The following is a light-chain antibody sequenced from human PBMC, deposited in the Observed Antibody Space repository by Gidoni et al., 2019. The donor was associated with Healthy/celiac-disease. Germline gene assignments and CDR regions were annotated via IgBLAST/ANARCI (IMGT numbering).Light chain of an antibody. CDR2: AAS. J-gene: IGKJ2*01. V-gene: IGKV1-39*01. Sequence: DLQMTQSPSSLSASVGDRVTITCRASQSISSNLKWYQQKPGKATKLLIYAASSLQSGVQSRFSGSGSGTDLTLTISSLQPEDFATYYCQQSYSTPPYTFGQGTKLEIK. CDR1: QSISSN. CDR3: QQSYSTPPYT.